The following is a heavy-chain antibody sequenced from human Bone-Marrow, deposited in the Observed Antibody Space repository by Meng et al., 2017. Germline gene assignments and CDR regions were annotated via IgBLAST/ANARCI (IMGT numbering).Heavy chain of an antibody. D-gene: IGHD3-10*01. CDR2: ISRSGGNT. CDR3: AAFYYGSENPSV. Sequence: GGSLRLSCAASGFSFNEYEMNWVRQAPGKGLEWVSYISRSGGNTDYLDAVRGRFTVSRDNAENSLYLQMNSLRAEDTAVYYCAAFYYGSENPSVWGPGTTVTVSS. CDR1: GFSFNEYE. J-gene: IGHJ6*02. V-gene: IGHV3-48*03.